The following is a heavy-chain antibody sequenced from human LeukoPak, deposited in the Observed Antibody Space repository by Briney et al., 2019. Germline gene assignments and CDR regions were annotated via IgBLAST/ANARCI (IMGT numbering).Heavy chain of an antibody. D-gene: IGHD2-2*01. CDR3: ARGGGYCSSTSCYFNWFDP. Sequence: PGRSLRLSCAASGFTFSSYAMHWVRQAPGKGLEWVAVISYDGSNKYYADSVKGRFTISRDNSKNTLYLQMNSLRAEDTAVYYCARGGGYCSSTSCYFNWFDPWGQGTLVTVSS. V-gene: IGHV3-30*01. CDR2: ISYDGSNK. CDR1: GFTFSSYA. J-gene: IGHJ5*02.